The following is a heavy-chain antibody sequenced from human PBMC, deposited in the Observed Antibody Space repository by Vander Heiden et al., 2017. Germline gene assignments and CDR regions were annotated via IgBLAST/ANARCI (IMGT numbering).Heavy chain of an antibody. CDR3: AREAVASRYYFDY. CDR1: GGPFSSYA. Sequence: QVQLVQSGAEVKKHGSSVKVSCKASGGPFSSYAISGVRQAPGQGLEWMGGIIPIFGTANYAQKFQGRVTITADESTSTAYMELSSLRSEDTAVYYCAREAVASRYYFDYWGQGTLVTVSS. V-gene: IGHV1-69*01. CDR2: IIPIFGTA. D-gene: IGHD6-19*01. J-gene: IGHJ4*02.